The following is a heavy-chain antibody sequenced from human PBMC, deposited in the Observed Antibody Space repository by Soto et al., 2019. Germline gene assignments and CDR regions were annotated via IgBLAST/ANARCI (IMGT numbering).Heavy chain of an antibody. CDR3: ARDLGGWTDY. V-gene: IGHV1-3*01. CDR2: INAGNGNT. D-gene: IGHD6-19*01. Sequence: QVQLVQSGAEVKKPGASVKVSCKASGYTFTSYATRWVRQAPGQRLEWMGWINAGNGNTKYSQKFQGRVTITSDTSASTDYMELSSLRSEDTAVYYCARDLGGWTDYWGQGTLVTVSS. J-gene: IGHJ4*02. CDR1: GYTFTSYA.